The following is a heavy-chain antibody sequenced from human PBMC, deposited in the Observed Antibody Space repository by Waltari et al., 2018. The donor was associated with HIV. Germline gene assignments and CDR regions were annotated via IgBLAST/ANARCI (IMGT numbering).Heavy chain of an antibody. CDR2: IRPTDSET. D-gene: IGHD3-22*01. CDR3: ARQIYSSRHNFGMDG. J-gene: IGHJ6*02. Sequence: EVQLEQSGAEVKKPGESLKISCKGFGDRFTTYWVAWVRQKPGKGLEWLGIIRPTDSETRDSPACQGQVTISADKSISTAYLQWSSLKGSDAAIYFCARQIYSSRHNFGMDGWGQGTTVTVSS. CDR1: GDRFTTYW. V-gene: IGHV5-51*01.